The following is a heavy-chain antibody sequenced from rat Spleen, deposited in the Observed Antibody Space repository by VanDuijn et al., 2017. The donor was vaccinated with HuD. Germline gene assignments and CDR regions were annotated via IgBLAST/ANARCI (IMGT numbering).Heavy chain of an antibody. V-gene: IGHV5-19*01. J-gene: IGHJ3*01. Sequence: EVHLVESGGGLVQPGRSLKLACAASGFTFSNYGMHWIRQAPTKGLEWVATISYDGGNTYYRDSVKGRFTISRDNAKNTLYLQMDSLRSEDTATYYCARGGYNYGWFAYWGQGTLVTVSS. CDR1: GFTFSNYG. CDR3: ARGGYNYGWFAY. CDR2: ISYDGGNT. D-gene: IGHD1-9*01.